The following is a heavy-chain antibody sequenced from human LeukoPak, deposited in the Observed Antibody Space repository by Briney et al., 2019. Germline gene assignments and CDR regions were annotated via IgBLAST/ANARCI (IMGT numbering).Heavy chain of an antibody. V-gene: IGHV3-74*01. CDR3: ARDCSGGSCYPAIDAFDI. Sequence: GGSLRLSCAASGFTFSSYWMHWVRQAPGKGLVWVSRINSDGSTTSYADSVKGRFTISRDNAKNTLYLQMNSLRAEDTAVYYCARDCSGGSCYPAIDAFDIWGQGTMVTVSS. CDR2: INSDGSTT. J-gene: IGHJ3*02. CDR1: GFTFSSYW. D-gene: IGHD2-15*01.